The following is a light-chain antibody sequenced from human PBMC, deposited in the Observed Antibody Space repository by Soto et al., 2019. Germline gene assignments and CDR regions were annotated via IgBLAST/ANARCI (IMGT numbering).Light chain of an antibody. Sequence: QSVLTQPPSVSGAPGQRVTISCTGTSSNIGAGYNVHWFQQLPGTAPKLLIYANSNRPSGFPDRFSGSKSGTSASLAITGLQAEDEADYYCQSYDTSLSVVFGGGTKLTVL. CDR2: ANS. CDR1: SSNIGAGYN. V-gene: IGLV1-40*01. J-gene: IGLJ2*01. CDR3: QSYDTSLSVV.